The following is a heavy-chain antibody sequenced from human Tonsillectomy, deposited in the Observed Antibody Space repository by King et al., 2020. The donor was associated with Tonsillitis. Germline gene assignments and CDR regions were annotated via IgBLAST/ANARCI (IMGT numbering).Heavy chain of an antibody. CDR2: VYSSGST. Sequence: VQLQESGPGLVKPSQTLSLTCTVSGGSIDSGSYYWSWIRQPAGKGLEWIGRVYSSGSTNYNPSLKSRLTISVDTSKNQFSLNLTSVTAADTAIYYCARAYSSGWYYVDYWGQGTLVAGSS. CDR3: ARAYSSGWYYVDY. CDR1: GGSIDSGSYY. J-gene: IGHJ4*02. V-gene: IGHV4-61*02. D-gene: IGHD6-19*01.